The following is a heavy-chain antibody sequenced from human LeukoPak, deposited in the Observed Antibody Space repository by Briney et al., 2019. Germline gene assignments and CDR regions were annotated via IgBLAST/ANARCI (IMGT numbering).Heavy chain of an antibody. V-gene: IGHV3-7*01. Sequence: GGSLRLSCAASGFTFSSYWMSWVRQAPGKGLEWVANIKQDGSEKYYVDSAKGRFTISRDNAKNSLYLQMNSLRAEDTAVYYCARGGYYYDSSGYYHWGQGTLVTVSS. D-gene: IGHD3-22*01. CDR2: IKQDGSEK. CDR1: GFTFSSYW. J-gene: IGHJ5*02. CDR3: ARGGYYYDSSGYYH.